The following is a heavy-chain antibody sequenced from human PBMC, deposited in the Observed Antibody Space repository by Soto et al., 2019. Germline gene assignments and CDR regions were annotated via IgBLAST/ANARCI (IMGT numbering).Heavy chain of an antibody. CDR2: ISGSGGST. CDR3: AHEVIGHYDRSGYYSS. V-gene: IGHV3-23*01. D-gene: IGHD3-22*01. CDR1: GFTFSSYA. Sequence: EVQLLESGGGLVQPGGSLRLSCAASGFTFSSYAMSWVRQAPGKGLEWVSAISGSGGSTYYADSVKGRFTISRDNSNNTLYLQKNSLRAEDTTVYYGAHEVIGHYDRSGYYSSWGQGTMVTVSS. J-gene: IGHJ5*02.